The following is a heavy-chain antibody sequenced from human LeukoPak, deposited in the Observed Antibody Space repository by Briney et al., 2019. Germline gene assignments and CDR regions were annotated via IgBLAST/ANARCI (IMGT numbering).Heavy chain of an antibody. CDR3: AREDYSYYFDY. D-gene: IGHD2-21*01. V-gene: IGHV3-30*04. J-gene: IGHJ4*02. CDR1: RFTFSSYA. CDR2: ISYDGSDK. Sequence: GGSLRLSCAASRFTFSSYAMHWVRQAPGMGLEWVAVISYDGSDKYYADSVRGRFTISRDNSKNTLYLQMNSLRAEDTAVYYCAREDYSYYFDYWGQGTLVTVSS.